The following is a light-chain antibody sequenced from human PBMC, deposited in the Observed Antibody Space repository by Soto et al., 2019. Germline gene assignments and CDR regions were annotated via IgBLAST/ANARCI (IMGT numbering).Light chain of an antibody. J-gene: IGKJ5*01. CDR2: AAS. Sequence: DIQMTQSPSSLSASVGDRVTITCRASQSISTYVNWYQQKPGQAPNLLISAASTLRSWVPSRFSGSGSGTDFTLTINSLQPEDFATYCQQSYNVPITFGQGTRLDIK. CDR3: QQSYNVPIT. V-gene: IGKV1-39*01. CDR1: QSISTY.